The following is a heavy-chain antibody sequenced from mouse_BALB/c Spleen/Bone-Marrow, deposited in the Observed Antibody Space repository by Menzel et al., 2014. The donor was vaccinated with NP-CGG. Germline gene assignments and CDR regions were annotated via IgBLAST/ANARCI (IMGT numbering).Heavy chain of an antibody. CDR3: ARTTTATSY. J-gene: IGHJ3*01. Sequence: QVQLQQSGAELARPGASVKLSCKASGYTFTDYYINWMKPRTGQGLEWIGEIYPGSDNTYYNEKFKGKATLTADKSSSTTYMQLSSLTSEDSAVYFCARTTTATSYWGQGTLVTVSA. CDR2: IYPGSDNT. CDR1: GYTFTDYY. V-gene: IGHV1-77*01. D-gene: IGHD1-2*01.